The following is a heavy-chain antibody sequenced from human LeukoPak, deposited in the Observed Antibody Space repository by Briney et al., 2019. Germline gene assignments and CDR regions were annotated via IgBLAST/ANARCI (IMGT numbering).Heavy chain of an antibody. CDR3: ARSRGYSSGPYDY. CDR2: ISSSSGFI. V-gene: IGHV3-21*01. D-gene: IGHD6-19*01. J-gene: IGHJ4*02. CDR1: GFTFTRYW. Sequence: GGSLRLSCAASGFTFTRYWMHWVRQAPGKGLEWVSSISSSSGFIYYADSLKGRFTISRDNAKHSLYLQMNSLSAEDAAVYYCARSRGYSSGPYDYWGQGTLVTVSS.